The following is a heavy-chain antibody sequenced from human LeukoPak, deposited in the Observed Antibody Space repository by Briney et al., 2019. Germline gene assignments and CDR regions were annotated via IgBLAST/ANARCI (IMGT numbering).Heavy chain of an antibody. CDR2: INTNTGNP. Sequence: ASVKVSCKASGYTFTSYAMNWVRQAPGQGLEWMGWINTNTGNPTYAQGFTGRFVFSLDTSVTTSYLQISSLKAEDTAVYYCARVALVGDYGFSPPGAFDPWGQGTLVTVSS. D-gene: IGHD4-17*01. J-gene: IGHJ5*02. CDR3: ARVALVGDYGFSPPGAFDP. V-gene: IGHV7-4-1*02. CDR1: GYTFTSYA.